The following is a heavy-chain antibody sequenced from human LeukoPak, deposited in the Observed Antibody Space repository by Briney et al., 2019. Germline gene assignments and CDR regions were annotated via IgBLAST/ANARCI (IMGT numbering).Heavy chain of an antibody. Sequence: GGFLRLFCAASGFTFSSYSVNWVRQARGKGLEWVSSISSNSCYIYYADSVKRRFTISRDNAKNSLYLQMNSQRAEDTAVYYCARARGYSYGYDYWGQGTLVTVSS. CDR1: GFTFSSYS. V-gene: IGHV3-21*01. CDR3: ARARGYSYGYDY. CDR2: ISSNSCYI. J-gene: IGHJ4*02. D-gene: IGHD5-18*01.